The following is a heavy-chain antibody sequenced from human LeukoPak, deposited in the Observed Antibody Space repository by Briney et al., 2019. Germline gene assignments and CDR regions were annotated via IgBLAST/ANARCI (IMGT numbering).Heavy chain of an antibody. CDR1: GYSFTRYW. CDR2: IYPGDSDT. Sequence: LGESLKISCKGSGYSFTRYWIGWVRQMPGKGLEWMGIIYPGDSDTRYSPSFQGQVTISADKSISTAYPQWSSLKASDTAMYYCARQFEAGKRNLRTSYGMDVWGQGTTVTVSS. V-gene: IGHV5-51*01. D-gene: IGHD1-1*01. J-gene: IGHJ6*02. CDR3: ARQFEAGKRNLRTSYGMDV.